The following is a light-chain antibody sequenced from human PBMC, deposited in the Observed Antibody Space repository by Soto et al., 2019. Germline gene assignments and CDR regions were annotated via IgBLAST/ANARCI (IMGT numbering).Light chain of an antibody. Sequence: QLVLTQSPSASASLGASVKLTCTLNSGHSNYVIAWHQQQPEKGPRFLMKLNSDGSYSKGDGIPDRFSGSSSGAERYLTISSRQSEDEADYYCQTWGTGAWVFGGGTKLTVL. CDR2: LNSDGSY. CDR3: QTWGTGAWV. V-gene: IGLV4-69*01. J-gene: IGLJ3*02. CDR1: SGHSNYV.